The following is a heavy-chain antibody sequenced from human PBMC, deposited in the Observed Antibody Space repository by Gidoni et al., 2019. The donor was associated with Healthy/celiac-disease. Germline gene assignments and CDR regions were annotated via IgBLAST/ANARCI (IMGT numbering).Heavy chain of an antibody. CDR3: ARDRRRGSILGSWFDP. V-gene: IGHV4-61*01. D-gene: IGHD2-15*01. CDR2: IYYSGST. CDR1: GGSVSSGSYY. J-gene: IGHJ5*02. Sequence: QVQLQESGPGLVKPSETLSLTCTVSGGSVSSGSYYWTWIRQPPGKGLEWIGYIYYSGSTNYNPSYKRRVTISVDTSKNQFSLKLSSVTAADTAVYYCARDRRRGSILGSWFDPWGQGTLVTVSS.